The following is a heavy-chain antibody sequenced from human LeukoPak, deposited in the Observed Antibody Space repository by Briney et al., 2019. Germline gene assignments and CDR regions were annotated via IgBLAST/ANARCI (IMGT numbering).Heavy chain of an antibody. CDR3: AKDLYGDRGTWDY. V-gene: IGHV3-33*06. J-gene: IGHJ4*02. CDR1: GFTFNSYG. D-gene: IGHD2/OR15-2a*01. CDR2: IWYDGSYK. Sequence: GGSLRLSCAASGFTFNSYGMHWVRQAPGKGLEWVAVIWYDGSYKYYAGSVKGRFTISRDNSKNTLYLQMNSLRAEDTAVYYCAKDLYGDRGTWDYSGQGTLVTVSS.